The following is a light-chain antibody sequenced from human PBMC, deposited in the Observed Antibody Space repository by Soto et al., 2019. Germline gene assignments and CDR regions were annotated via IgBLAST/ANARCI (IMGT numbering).Light chain of an antibody. V-gene: IGLV1-40*01. J-gene: IGLJ3*02. Sequence: QSVLTQPPSVSGAPGQRVTISCTGSSSNIGAGYDVHWYQQLPGTAPKLLISGNSNRPSGVPDRFSGSKSGTSASLAITGRQAEDDAAYYCQSSDSSLSGWVFGGGTKLTVL. CDR1: SSNIGAGYD. CDR3: QSSDSSLSGWV. CDR2: GNS.